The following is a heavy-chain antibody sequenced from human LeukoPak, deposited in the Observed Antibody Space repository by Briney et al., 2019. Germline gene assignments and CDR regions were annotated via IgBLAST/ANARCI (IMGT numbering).Heavy chain of an antibody. J-gene: IGHJ4*02. CDR1: GGSISSYY. V-gene: IGHV4-59*01. D-gene: IGHD3-16*01. CDR2: IYYSGST. CDR3: AKDRLGGPYFFHY. Sequence: PSETLSLTCTVSGGSISSYYWSWIRQPPGKGLEWIGYIYYSGSTNYNPSLKSRVTISVDTSKNQFSLKLTSVTAADTAVYFCAKDRLGGPYFFHYWGQGTLVTVSS.